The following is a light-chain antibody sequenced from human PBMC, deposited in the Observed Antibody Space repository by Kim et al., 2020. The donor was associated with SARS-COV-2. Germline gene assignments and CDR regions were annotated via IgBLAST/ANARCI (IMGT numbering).Light chain of an antibody. CDR2: QDS. CDR1: KLGDKY. J-gene: IGLJ2*01. Sequence: SYELTQPPSVSVSPGLTASITCSGDKLGDKYACWYQQKPGQSPVLVIYQDSKRPSGIPERFSGSNSGNTATLTISGTQAMDEADYYCQAWDSSTVVFGGGTQLTVL. V-gene: IGLV3-1*01. CDR3: QAWDSSTVV.